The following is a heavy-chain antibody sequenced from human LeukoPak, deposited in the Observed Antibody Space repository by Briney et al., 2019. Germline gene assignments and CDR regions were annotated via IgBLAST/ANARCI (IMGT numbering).Heavy chain of an antibody. Sequence: PGGSLRLSCGASGFTFSSYWMHWVRQAPGKGLVWVSRINTDGSITTYVDSVKGRFTISRDNAKKTLYLQMNSLRAEDTAVYYCAKDFTGPLDYWGQGTLVTVSS. V-gene: IGHV3-74*03. CDR2: INTDGSIT. J-gene: IGHJ4*02. D-gene: IGHD3-3*01. CDR3: AKDFTGPLDY. CDR1: GFTFSSYW.